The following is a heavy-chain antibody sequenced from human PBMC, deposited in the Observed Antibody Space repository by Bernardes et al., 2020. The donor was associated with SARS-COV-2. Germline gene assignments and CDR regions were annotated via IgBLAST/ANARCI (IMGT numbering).Heavy chain of an antibody. J-gene: IGHJ2*01. D-gene: IGHD3-22*01. CDR2: IYHSGST. Sequence: TLSLTCAVSGYSISSGYYWGWIRQPPGKGLEWIGSIYHSGSTYYNPSLKSRVTISVDTSKNQFSLKLSSVTAADTAVYYCARDLTMIVVVITDHWYFDLWGRGTLVTVSS. CDR1: GYSISSGYY. CDR3: ARDLTMIVVVITDHWYFDL. V-gene: IGHV4-38-2*02.